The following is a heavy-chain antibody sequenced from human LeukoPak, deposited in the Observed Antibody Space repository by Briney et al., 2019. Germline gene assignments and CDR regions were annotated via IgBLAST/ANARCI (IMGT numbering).Heavy chain of an antibody. J-gene: IGHJ4*02. CDR3: ARGNHYYDSSGYRLDY. Sequence: GGSLRLSCAASGFTFSSYWMSWVRQAPGKGLEWVADIKQDGSEKFYVDSVKGRFTISRDNSKNTVYLQMNSLRAEDTAVYYCARGNHYYDSSGYRLDYWGQGTLVTVSS. CDR2: IKQDGSEK. D-gene: IGHD3-22*01. V-gene: IGHV3-7*01. CDR1: GFTFSSYW.